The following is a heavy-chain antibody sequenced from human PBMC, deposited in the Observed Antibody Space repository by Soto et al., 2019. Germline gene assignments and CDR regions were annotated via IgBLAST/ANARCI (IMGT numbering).Heavy chain of an antibody. CDR2: IYYSGST. J-gene: IGHJ5*02. D-gene: IGHD3-10*01. V-gene: IGHV4-39*01. Sequence: QLQLQESGPGLVKPSETLSLTCTVSGGSISSSSYYWGWIRQPPGKGLEWIGSIYYSGSTYYNPSLKSRVTISVDTSKNQFSLKLSSVTAADTAVYYCARLRLDWFGELSTVWWFDPWGQGTLVTVSS. CDR1: GGSISSSSYY. CDR3: ARLRLDWFGELSTVWWFDP.